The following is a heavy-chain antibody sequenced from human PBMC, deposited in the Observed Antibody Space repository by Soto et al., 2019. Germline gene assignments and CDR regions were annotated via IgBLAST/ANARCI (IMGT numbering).Heavy chain of an antibody. CDR3: AKDRVYGSSSGGWFDP. D-gene: IGHD6-6*01. CDR2: ISGTGGST. CDR1: GFTFSAYA. V-gene: IGHV3-23*01. J-gene: IGHJ5*02. Sequence: GGSLRLSCAASGFTFSAYAMSWVRQAPGKGLEWVSVISGTGGSTYYADSVKGRFTISTGNSKNTLYLQMNSLRAEDTAVYYCAKDRVYGSSSGGWFDPWGQGTLVTVSS.